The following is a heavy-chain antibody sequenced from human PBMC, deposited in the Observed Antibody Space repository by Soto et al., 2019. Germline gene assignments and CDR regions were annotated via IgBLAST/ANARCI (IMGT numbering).Heavy chain of an antibody. Sequence: QVQLVQSGAEVKKPGASVKVSCKASGYTFTTYYIHWVRQAPGQGLEWMGIINPSGGNITYAQKFQGRVTMTRDTSPSTVYMELSSLSSEDTAVYYCGRDGGYQRFDYWGQGALVTVSP. D-gene: IGHD2-2*01. V-gene: IGHV1-46*03. J-gene: IGHJ4*02. CDR1: GYTFTTYY. CDR2: INPSGGNI. CDR3: GRDGGYQRFDY.